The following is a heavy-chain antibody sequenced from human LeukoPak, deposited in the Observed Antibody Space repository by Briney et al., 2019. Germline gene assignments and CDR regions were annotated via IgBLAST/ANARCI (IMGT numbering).Heavy chain of an antibody. J-gene: IGHJ3*02. CDR2: ISSSSSTI. Sequence: GGSLRLSCAASGFTFSNYTMNWVRQTPGKGLEWVSYISSSSSTIYYADSVKGRFTISRDNAKNSLYLQMNSLRAEDTAVYYCARDQVLEYSSWGRPFDAFDIWGQGTMVTVSS. CDR1: GFTFSNYT. CDR3: ARDQVLEYSSWGRPFDAFDI. V-gene: IGHV3-48*01. D-gene: IGHD6-6*01.